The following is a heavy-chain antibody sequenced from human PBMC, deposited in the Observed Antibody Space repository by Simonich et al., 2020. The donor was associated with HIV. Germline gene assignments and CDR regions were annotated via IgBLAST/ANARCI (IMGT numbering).Heavy chain of an antibody. V-gene: IGHV1-18*01. J-gene: IGHJ4*02. CDR1: GYTFTNYG. CDR2: IRPYGGNT. CDR3: ARGNPWFDY. D-gene: IGHD1-1*01. Sequence: QVRLVQSGTEVKKPGASVKVSCKASGYTFTNYGITWVRQAPGQGLEWMGWIRPYGGNTNYSQNLQGRVTMTTDTSTSTAYMELRSLRSDDTAVYYCARGNPWFDYWGQGTLVTVSS.